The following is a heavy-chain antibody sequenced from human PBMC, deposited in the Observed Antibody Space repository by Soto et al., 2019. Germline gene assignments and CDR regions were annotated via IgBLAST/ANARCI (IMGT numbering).Heavy chain of an antibody. Sequence: EVQLLESGGGLVQPGGSLRLSCAASGFTFSSYAMSWVRQAPGKGLEWVSSIVGSGGNIHYADSVKGRFTISRDNSKNTLYLQMNSLRAEDTAGYYCAKERGISGWYYYDGMDVWGQGTTVTVSS. CDR1: GFTFSSYA. D-gene: IGHD6-19*01. J-gene: IGHJ6*02. CDR2: IVGSGGNI. CDR3: AKERGISGWYYYDGMDV. V-gene: IGHV3-23*01.